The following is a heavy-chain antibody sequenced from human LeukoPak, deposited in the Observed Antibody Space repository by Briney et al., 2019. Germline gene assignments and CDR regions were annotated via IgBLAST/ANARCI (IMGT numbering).Heavy chain of an antibody. CDR3: ARDPATYYYDSSGYYYYYYMDV. Sequence: LTLPCAVYGGSFSGYYWSWIRQPPGKGLEWVAVISYDGSNKYYADSVKGRSTISRDNSKNTLYLQMNSLRAEDTAVYYCARDPATYYYDSSGYYYYYYMDVWGKGTTVTVSS. J-gene: IGHJ6*03. D-gene: IGHD3-22*01. CDR2: ISYDGSNK. V-gene: IGHV3-30*03. CDR1: GGSFSGYY.